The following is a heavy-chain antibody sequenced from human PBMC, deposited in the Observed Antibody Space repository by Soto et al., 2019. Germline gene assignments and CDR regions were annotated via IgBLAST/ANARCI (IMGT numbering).Heavy chain of an antibody. D-gene: IGHD3-3*01. CDR2: ISGSGGST. Sequence: GGSLRLSCAASGFTFSSYAMSWVRQAPGKGLEWVSAISGSGGSTYYADSVKGRFTISRDNSKNTLYLQMNSLRAEDTAVYYCAKDPDYDFWSGYYLYWGQGTLVTVSS. J-gene: IGHJ4*02. CDR1: GFTFSSYA. CDR3: AKDPDYDFWSGYYLY. V-gene: IGHV3-23*01.